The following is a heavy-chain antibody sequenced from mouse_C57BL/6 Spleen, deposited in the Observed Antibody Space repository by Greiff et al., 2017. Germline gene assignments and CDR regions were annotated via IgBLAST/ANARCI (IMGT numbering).Heavy chain of an antibody. D-gene: IGHD1-1*01. V-gene: IGHV5-9*01. CDR2: LSGGGGNT. CDR3: ARQGVYYYGTSKGNYAMDY. Sequence: EVKLVESGGGLVKPGGSLKLSCAASGFTFSSYTMSWVRQTPEKRLEWVATLSGGGGNTYYPDSVKGRFTISRDNAKNTLYLQMSSLRSEDTALYYCARQGVYYYGTSKGNYAMDYWGQGTSVTVSS. CDR1: GFTFSSYT. J-gene: IGHJ4*01.